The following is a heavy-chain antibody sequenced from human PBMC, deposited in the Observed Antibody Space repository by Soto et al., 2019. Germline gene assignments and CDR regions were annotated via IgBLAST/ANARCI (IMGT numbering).Heavy chain of an antibody. Sequence: PSDTLSLTCTVSGGSISSGGYYWSWIRQHPGKGLEWSGYIYYSGSTYYNPSLKSRVTISVDTSKNQFSLKLSSVTAADTAVYYCARVGGHSYPLYYWGQGSLVTISS. CDR3: ARVGGHSYPLYY. D-gene: IGHD5-18*01. CDR2: IYYSGST. J-gene: IGHJ4*02. CDR1: GGSISSGGYY. V-gene: IGHV4-31*03.